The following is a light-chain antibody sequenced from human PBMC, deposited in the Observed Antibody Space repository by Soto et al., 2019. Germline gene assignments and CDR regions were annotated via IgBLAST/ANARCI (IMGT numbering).Light chain of an antibody. V-gene: IGKV3-20*01. J-gene: IGKJ1*01. CDR1: QSVSSTY. CDR2: GAS. Sequence: EIVLTQSPGTLSLSPGERATLSCRASQSVSSTYLAWYQQKPGQAPRLMIDGASSRATGIPDRFSGSGSGNDFTHTISRLEPEDFALYYCQKYGSLTSSTFGQGTKVEIK. CDR3: QKYGSLTSST.